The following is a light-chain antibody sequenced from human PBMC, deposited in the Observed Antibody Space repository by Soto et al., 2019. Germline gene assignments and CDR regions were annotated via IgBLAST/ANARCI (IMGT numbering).Light chain of an antibody. J-gene: IGLJ2*01. V-gene: IGLV2-8*01. CDR2: DVS. CDR1: SSDVGGYNY. Sequence: QSALTQPPSASGSPGQSVTISCTGTSSDVGGYNYVSWYQQHPGKAPKLMIYDVSKRPSGVPDRFSGSKSGNTASLTVSGLQPEDEADYYCTSSAGASHVVLGGGTQRTVL. CDR3: TSSAGASHVV.